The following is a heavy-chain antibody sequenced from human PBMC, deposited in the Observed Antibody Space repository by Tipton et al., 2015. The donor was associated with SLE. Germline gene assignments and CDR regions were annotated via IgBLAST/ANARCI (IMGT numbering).Heavy chain of an antibody. CDR3: ARAGNNLGEYFHY. CDR1: GFTFSNYE. CDR2: IWFDGSRK. Sequence: SLRLSCAASGFTFSNYEMNWVRQAPGKGLEWVATIWFDGSRKYYADSVKGRFTISRANSKSTLYLQMNSLRGEDTAVYFCARAGNNLGEYFHYWGQGTLVTVSS. V-gene: IGHV3-33*08. J-gene: IGHJ1*01.